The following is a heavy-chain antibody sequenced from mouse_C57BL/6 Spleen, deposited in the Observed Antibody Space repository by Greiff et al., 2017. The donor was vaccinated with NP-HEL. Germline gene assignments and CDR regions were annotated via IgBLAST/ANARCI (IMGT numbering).Heavy chain of an antibody. J-gene: IGHJ2*01. D-gene: IGHD3-3*01. CDR1: GFTFSDYG. CDR3: ARPRGTGYFDY. V-gene: IGHV5-17*01. CDR2: ISSGSSTI. Sequence: EVKLMESGGGLVKPGGSLKLSCAASGFTFSDYGMHWVRQAPEKGLEWVAYISSGSSTIYYADTVKGRFTISRDNAKNTLFLQMTSLRSEDTAMYYCARPRGTGYFDYWGQGTTLTVSS.